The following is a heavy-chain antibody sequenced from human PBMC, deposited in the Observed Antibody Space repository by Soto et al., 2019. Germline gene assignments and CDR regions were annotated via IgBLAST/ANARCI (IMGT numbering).Heavy chain of an antibody. Sequence: SETLSLTCAVYGGSFSGYYWSWIRQPPGKGLEWIGEINHSGSTNYNPSLKSRVTISVDTSKNQFSLKLSSVTAADTAVYYCARGPAAMVKRTFFDYWGQGTLVTVSS. V-gene: IGHV4-34*01. J-gene: IGHJ4*02. D-gene: IGHD5-18*01. CDR1: GGSFSGYY. CDR2: INHSGST. CDR3: ARGPAAMVKRTFFDY.